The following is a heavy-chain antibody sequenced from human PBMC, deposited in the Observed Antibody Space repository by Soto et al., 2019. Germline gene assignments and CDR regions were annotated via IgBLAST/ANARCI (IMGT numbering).Heavy chain of an antibody. D-gene: IGHD1-1*01. V-gene: IGHV3-30*18. CDR3: AKVSTVQLERRLAQNYYGMDV. Sequence: QVQLVESGGGVVQPGRSLRLSCAASGFTFSSYGMHWVRQAPGKGLEWVAVISYDGSNKYYADSVKGRFTISRGNSKNTLYLQMNSLRAEDTAVYYCAKVSTVQLERRLAQNYYGMDVWGQGTTVTVSS. CDR2: ISYDGSNK. J-gene: IGHJ6*02. CDR1: GFTFSSYG.